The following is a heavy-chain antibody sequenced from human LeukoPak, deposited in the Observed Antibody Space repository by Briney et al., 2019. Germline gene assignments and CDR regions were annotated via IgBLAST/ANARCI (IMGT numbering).Heavy chain of an antibody. D-gene: IGHD2-8*01. V-gene: IGHV4-59*11. CDR2: IYYIGST. CDR1: GGSIGSHY. CDR3: ARDGIFANGLDI. J-gene: IGHJ3*02. Sequence: SETLSLTCTVSGGSIGSHYWSWIRQPPGKGLEWIGHIYYIGSTTYNPSLTRRVTMSVDTSKNQFSLKLNSVTAADTVVYYCARDGIFANGLDIWGQGTMVTVSS.